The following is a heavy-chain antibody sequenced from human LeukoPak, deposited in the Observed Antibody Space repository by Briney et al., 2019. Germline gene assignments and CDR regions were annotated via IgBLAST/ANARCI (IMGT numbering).Heavy chain of an antibody. V-gene: IGHV1-18*01. CDR1: GYTFTSYG. Sequence: ASVKVSCKGSGYTFTSYGISWVRQAPGQGLEWMGWISAHTGTTNYAQKFQGRVTMTIDTSTSTAFMELRSLRSDDTAVYYCARIARIWFGESWYNWFDPWGQGTLVTVSS. J-gene: IGHJ5*02. CDR2: ISAHTGTT. D-gene: IGHD3-10*01. CDR3: ARIARIWFGESWYNWFDP.